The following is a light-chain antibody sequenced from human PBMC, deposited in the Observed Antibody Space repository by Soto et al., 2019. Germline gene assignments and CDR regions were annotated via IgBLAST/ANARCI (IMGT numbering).Light chain of an antibody. CDR3: QQYGSSPYT. CDR2: GAS. V-gene: IGKV3-20*01. CDR1: QSVSSTY. J-gene: IGKJ2*01. Sequence: EIVLTQSPGTLSLSPGERATLSCRASQSVSSTYLAWYQKKPGQAPRLLIDGASRRATGIPDRFSGSASGTAFTLTISRLEPEDFAVYYCQQYGSSPYTFGQGTKLEIK.